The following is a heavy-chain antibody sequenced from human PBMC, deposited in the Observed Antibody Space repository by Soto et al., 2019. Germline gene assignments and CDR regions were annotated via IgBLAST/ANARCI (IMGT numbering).Heavy chain of an antibody. CDR1: GGSFSGYY. J-gene: IGHJ4*02. CDR3: ARDNITGLFDY. CDR2: INHSGST. V-gene: IGHV4-34*01. Sequence: QVQLQQWGAGLLKPSETLSPTCAVYGGSFSGYYWTWIRQPPGTGLEWIGEINHSGSTNYNPSLKSRVTISVDTSKNQFSLKLTSVTAADTAVYYCARDNITGLFDYWGQGTLVTVSS. D-gene: IGHD3-10*01.